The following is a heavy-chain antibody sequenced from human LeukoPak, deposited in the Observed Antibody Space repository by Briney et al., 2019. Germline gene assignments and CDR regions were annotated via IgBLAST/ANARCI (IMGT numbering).Heavy chain of an antibody. D-gene: IGHD2-15*01. J-gene: IGHJ2*01. CDR3: ARNIQRYCSGGSCYSNWYFDL. V-gene: IGHV5-51*01. Sequence: GESLKISCKGSEYSFTSHWIGWVRQIPGKGLEWMGGIYPGDSDTRYSPSSQGQVTISADKSISTAYLQWNSLKASDTAMYYCARNIQRYCSGGSCYSNWYFDLWGRGTLVTVSS. CDR1: EYSFTSHW. CDR2: IYPGDSDT.